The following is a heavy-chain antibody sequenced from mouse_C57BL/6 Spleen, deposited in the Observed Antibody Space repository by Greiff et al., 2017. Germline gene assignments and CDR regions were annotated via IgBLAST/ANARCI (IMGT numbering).Heavy chain of an antibody. V-gene: IGHV1-80*01. J-gene: IGHJ2*01. CDR1: GYAFSNYW. D-gene: IGHD1-1*01. CDR2: IYPGDGDT. Sequence: QVQLQQSGAELVKPGASVKISCKASGYAFSNYWMNWVKQRPGKGLEWIGQIYPGDGDTNYNGKFKGKATLTADKSSSTAYMQLSSLASEDSAVDFCAREGSLDYWGQGTTLTVSS. CDR3: AREGSLDY.